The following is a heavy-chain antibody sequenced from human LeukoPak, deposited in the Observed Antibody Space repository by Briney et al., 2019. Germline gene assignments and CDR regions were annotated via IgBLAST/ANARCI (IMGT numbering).Heavy chain of an antibody. CDR2: ISYDGSNK. J-gene: IGHJ4*02. CDR1: GFTFGSYG. D-gene: IGHD6-13*01. V-gene: IGHV3-30*18. Sequence: GGSLRLSCAASGFTFGSYGMHWVRQAPGKGLEWVAVISYDGSNKYYADSVKGRFTISRDNSKNTLYLQMNSLRAEDTAVYYCAKDIYGYSRGTPDYWGQGTLVTVSS. CDR3: AKDIYGYSRGTPDY.